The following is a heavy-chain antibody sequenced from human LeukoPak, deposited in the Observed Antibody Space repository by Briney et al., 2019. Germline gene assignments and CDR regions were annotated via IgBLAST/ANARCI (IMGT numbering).Heavy chain of an antibody. Sequence: GGSLRLSCAASGFTFSSYGMHWVRQAPGKGLEWVAFIRYDGSNKYYADSVKGRFTISRDNSKNTLYLQMNSLRAEDTAVYYCAKDRRHYGSGSYPRYDAFDIWGQGTMVTVSS. CDR3: AKDRRHYGSGSYPRYDAFDI. CDR1: GFTFSSYG. V-gene: IGHV3-30*02. D-gene: IGHD3-10*01. J-gene: IGHJ3*02. CDR2: IRYDGSNK.